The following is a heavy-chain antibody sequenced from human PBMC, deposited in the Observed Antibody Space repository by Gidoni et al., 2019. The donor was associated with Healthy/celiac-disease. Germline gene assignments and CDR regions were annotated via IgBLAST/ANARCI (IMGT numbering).Heavy chain of an antibody. J-gene: IGHJ6*02. CDR1: GFTFSNAW. V-gene: IGHV3-15*01. D-gene: IGHD1-1*01. CDR2: IKSKTDGGTT. Sequence: EVQLVESGGGLVKPGGSLRLSCAASGFTFSNAWMSWVRQAPGKGLEWFGRIKSKTDGGTTDYAAPVKGRFTISRDDSKNTLYLQMNSLKTEDTAVYYCTTGYEGGGMDVWGQGTTVTVSS. CDR3: TTGYEGGGMDV.